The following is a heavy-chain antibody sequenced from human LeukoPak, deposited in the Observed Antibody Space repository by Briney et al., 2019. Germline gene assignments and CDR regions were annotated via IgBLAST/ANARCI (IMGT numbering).Heavy chain of an antibody. CDR1: GFTFTTYT. CDR2: ITGNGGST. J-gene: IGHJ4*02. V-gene: IGHV3-64*02. Sequence: GGSLRLSCAASGFTFTTYTMHRVRQAPGKGLEYVSAITGNGGSTYYADSVKGRFTISRDNSKNTLYLQLGSLRDEDMAVYYCARERNYYYFDYWGQGTLVTVSS. D-gene: IGHD1-7*01. CDR3: ARERNYYYFDY.